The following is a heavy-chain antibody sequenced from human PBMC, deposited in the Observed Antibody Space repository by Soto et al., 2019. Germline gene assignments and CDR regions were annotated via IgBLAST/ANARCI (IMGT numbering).Heavy chain of an antibody. CDR2: ISVYNGNT. CDR3: ARDRYDFWSGYSIES. D-gene: IGHD3-3*01. CDR1: GYTFTSYG. Sequence: ASVKVSCKASGYTFTSYGITWVRQAPGQGLEWMGWISVYNGNTNYAQKFQGRVTMTTDTSTSTAYLELRSLRPDDTAVYYCARDRYDFWSGYSIESWGQGTLVTVSS. J-gene: IGHJ4*02. V-gene: IGHV1-18*01.